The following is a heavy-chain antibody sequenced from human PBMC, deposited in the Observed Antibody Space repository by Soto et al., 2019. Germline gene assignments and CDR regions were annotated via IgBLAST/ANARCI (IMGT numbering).Heavy chain of an antibody. D-gene: IGHD2-2*01. V-gene: IGHV3-23*01. CDR2: ISGSTGTT. CDR1: GFTFSNFA. CDR3: AKDTSSSPYYMDV. J-gene: IGHJ6*03. Sequence: EVQVLESGGGSVQPGGSLRLSCAASGFTFSNFAMSWVRHAPGKGLEWVSEISGSTGTTYYADSVKGRFIISRDNSKNTLHMHMNSLRAEDTAVYYCAKDTSSSPYYMDVWGNGTTVTVSS.